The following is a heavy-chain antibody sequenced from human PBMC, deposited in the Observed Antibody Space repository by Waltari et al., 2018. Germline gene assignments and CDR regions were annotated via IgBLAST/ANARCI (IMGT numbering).Heavy chain of an antibody. D-gene: IGHD3-3*01. Sequence: QVQLQESGPGLVKPSETLSLTCAVSGYSISSGYYWGWIRQPPGKGLEWVGHLYHDGSTYYNPAFRSRITMSGDTSNNQFSLNLTSVTAADTAVYYCAKAPQPTGFENWFDPWGQGTLVTVSS. V-gene: IGHV4-38-2*01. CDR1: GYSISSGYY. CDR3: AKAPQPTGFENWFDP. CDR2: LYHDGST. J-gene: IGHJ5*02.